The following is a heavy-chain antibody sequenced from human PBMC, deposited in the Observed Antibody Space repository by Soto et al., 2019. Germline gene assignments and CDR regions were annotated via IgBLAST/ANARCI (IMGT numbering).Heavy chain of an antibody. D-gene: IGHD3-22*01. Sequence: QVQLVESGGGVVQPGRSLRLSCAASGFTFSSYGMHWVRQAPGKGLEWVAVISYDGSNKYYADSVKGRFTISRDNSKNTLYLQMTSLRAEDTALYYCAKGPTPTIVVYYFDYWGQGTLVTVSS. J-gene: IGHJ4*02. CDR1: GFTFSSYG. CDR2: ISYDGSNK. V-gene: IGHV3-30*18. CDR3: AKGPTPTIVVYYFDY.